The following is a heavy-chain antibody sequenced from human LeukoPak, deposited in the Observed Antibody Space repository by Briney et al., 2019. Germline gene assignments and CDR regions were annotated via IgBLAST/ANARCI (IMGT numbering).Heavy chain of an antibody. Sequence: GGSLRLSCAASGFTFSSYSMNWVRQAPGKGLEWVSSISSSSSYIYYADSVKGRFTISRDNAKNSLYLQMNSLRAEDTAVYYCARGYYYDSSGYYLWYFDLWGRGTLVTVSS. CDR3: ARGYYYDSSGYYLWYFDL. J-gene: IGHJ2*01. CDR2: ISSSSSYI. V-gene: IGHV3-21*06. D-gene: IGHD3-22*01. CDR1: GFTFSSYS.